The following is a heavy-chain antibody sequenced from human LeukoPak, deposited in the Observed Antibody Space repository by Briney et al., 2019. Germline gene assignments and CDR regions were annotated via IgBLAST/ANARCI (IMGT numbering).Heavy chain of an antibody. CDR2: IRKDGSEK. CDR3: ARHLSGVTGYTYGRGIDY. J-gene: IGHJ4*02. Sequence: PGKSLRLSCAASGFSFNNYAMYWVRQAPGKGLEWVANIRKDGSEKYYVDSVKGRFTISRDNAKNSLYLQMNSLRAEDTALYYCARHLSGVTGYTYGRGIDYWGQGTLVTVSS. CDR1: GFSFNNYA. D-gene: IGHD5-18*01. V-gene: IGHV3-7*01.